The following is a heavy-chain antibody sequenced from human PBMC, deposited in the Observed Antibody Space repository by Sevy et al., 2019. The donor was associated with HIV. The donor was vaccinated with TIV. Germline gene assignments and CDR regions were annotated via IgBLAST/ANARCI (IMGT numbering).Heavy chain of an antibody. Sequence: GGSLRLSCAASGFTVSSNYMSWVRQAPGKGLEWVSVIYSGGSTYYADSVKGRFTISRDNSKNTLYLQMNRLRAEDTAVYYCARDLIDYYGMDVWGQGTTVTVSS. CDR1: GFTVSSNY. V-gene: IGHV3-53*01. CDR3: ARDLIDYYGMDV. D-gene: IGHD2-15*01. CDR2: IYSGGST. J-gene: IGHJ6*02.